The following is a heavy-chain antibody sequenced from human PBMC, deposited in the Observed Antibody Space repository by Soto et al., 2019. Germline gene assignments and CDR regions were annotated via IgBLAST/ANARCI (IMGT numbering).Heavy chain of an antibody. D-gene: IGHD3-10*01. J-gene: IGHJ4*02. CDR2: IVGSGHGT. CDR1: GVTFSSYA. Sequence: GGSLRLSCAASGVTFSSYAMSWVRQAPGKGLEWVSTIVGSGHGTFSADSVKGRFTLSRDNSKSTLHLQMNSLRAEDTAVYYCAKGPRSSFAYYFDYWGQGTVVTVSS. CDR3: AKGPRSSFAYYFDY. V-gene: IGHV3-23*01.